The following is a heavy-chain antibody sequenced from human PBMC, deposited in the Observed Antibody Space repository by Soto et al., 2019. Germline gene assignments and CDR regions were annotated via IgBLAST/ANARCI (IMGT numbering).Heavy chain of an antibody. V-gene: IGHV3-30*18. CDR2: ISYDGSNK. CDR1: GFTFSSYG. Sequence: GGSLRLSCAASGFTFSSYGMHWVRQAPGKGLEWVAVISYDGSNKYYADSVKGRFTISRDNSKNTLYLQMNSLRAEETAVYYCAKGQVPEGAFDIWGQGTMVTVSS. J-gene: IGHJ3*02. CDR3: AKGQVPEGAFDI.